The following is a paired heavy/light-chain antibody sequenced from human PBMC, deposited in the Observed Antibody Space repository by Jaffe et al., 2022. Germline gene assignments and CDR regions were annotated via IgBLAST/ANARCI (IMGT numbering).Light chain of an antibody. J-gene: IGKJ1*01. CDR3: QQYSSYSWT. CDR1: QSISTW. V-gene: IGKV1-5*03. Sequence: DIQMTQSPSTLSASVGDRVTITCRASQSISTWLAWYQQKPGKAPKLLIYEASSLQSGVPSRFSGSGSGTEFTLTISSLQPDDFATYHCQQYSSYSWTFGQGTKVEIK. CDR2: EAS.
Heavy chain of an antibody. D-gene: IGHD3-3*01. CDR1: GYSFSSFP. CDR3: ARVPAPYYDFWATNLNGEYYFDY. CDR2: INAGNGDT. J-gene: IGHJ4*02. V-gene: IGHV1-3*01. Sequence: QVQLVQSGAEVKKPGASVRVSCKASGYSFSSFPIHWVRQAPGQRLEWMGWINAGNGDTKYSQKFQVRVTFTTDTSASTAYMELSSLTSEDTAVYYCARVPAPYYDFWATNLNGEYYFDYWGQGTLVTVSS.